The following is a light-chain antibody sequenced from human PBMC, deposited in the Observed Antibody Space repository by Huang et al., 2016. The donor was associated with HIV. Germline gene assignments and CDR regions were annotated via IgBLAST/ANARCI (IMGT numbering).Light chain of an antibody. CDR2: LGS. V-gene: IGKV2-28*01. Sequence: IVMTQSTLSLPVSPGEPASITCRSNQSLLHSNGYNYLDWYLQKPCQSPQLVIYLGSTRASVVPDRFSGSGSGTDFILSITRVEAEDVGIYYCMQALQTPFTFGPGTQVDMK. CDR1: QSLLHSNGYNY. J-gene: IGKJ3*01. CDR3: MQALQTPFT.